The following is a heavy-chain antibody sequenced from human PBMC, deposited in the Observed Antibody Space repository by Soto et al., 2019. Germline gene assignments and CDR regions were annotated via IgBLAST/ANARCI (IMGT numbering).Heavy chain of an antibody. J-gene: IGHJ5*02. CDR1: GGSISSYY. V-gene: IGHV4-59*01. CDR2: IYYSGSI. CDR3: ARDHAYGGTWFDP. D-gene: IGHD4-17*01. Sequence: QVQLQESGPGLVKPSETLSLTCTVSGGSISSYYWSWIRQPPGKGLEWIGYIYYSGSINYNPSLKSRVTISVDTSKNQFSLKLSSVTAADTAVYYCARDHAYGGTWFDPWGQGTLVTVSS.